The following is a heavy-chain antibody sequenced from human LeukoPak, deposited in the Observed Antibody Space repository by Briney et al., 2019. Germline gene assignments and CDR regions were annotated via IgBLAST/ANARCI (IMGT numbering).Heavy chain of an antibody. CDR3: AKGGYYERPWYFDY. CDR2: ISFDGTNK. J-gene: IGHJ4*02. Sequence: GGSLRLSCAASGFTFSHYAMHWVRQAPGTGLEWVAVISFDGTNKFYADSMKGRFTISRDNSQNALYLQMNSLRAEDTAVYYCAKGGYYERPWYFDYWGQGTLVTVSS. CDR1: GFTFSHYA. V-gene: IGHV3-30*18. D-gene: IGHD3-22*01.